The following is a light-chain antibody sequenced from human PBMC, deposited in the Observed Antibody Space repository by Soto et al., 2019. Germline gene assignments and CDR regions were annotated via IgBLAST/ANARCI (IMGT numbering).Light chain of an antibody. Sequence: DIQMTQSPSSLSASVEDRAIITCRASQSISNHLNWYQQKPGKAPKLLIYAASGLQTGVPSRFSGSGSGTDFTLSISSLQREDFATYYCQQSYITPPGTFGQGTKVDIK. V-gene: IGKV1-39*01. J-gene: IGKJ1*01. CDR2: AAS. CDR3: QQSYITPPGT. CDR1: QSISNH.